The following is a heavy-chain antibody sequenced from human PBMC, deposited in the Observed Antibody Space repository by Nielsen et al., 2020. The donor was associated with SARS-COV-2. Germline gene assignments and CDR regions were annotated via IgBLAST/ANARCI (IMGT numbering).Heavy chain of an antibody. D-gene: IGHD6-13*01. V-gene: IGHV3-21*01. CDR2: ISSSSSYI. Sequence: GSLRLSCAASGFTFSSYSMNWVRQAPGKGLEWVSSISSSSSYIYYADSVKGRFTISRDNAKNSLYLQMNSLRAEDTAVYYCARGDSSSWYYYYGMDVWGQGTTVTVSS. CDR1: GFTFSSYS. CDR3: ARGDSSSWYYYYGMDV. J-gene: IGHJ6*02.